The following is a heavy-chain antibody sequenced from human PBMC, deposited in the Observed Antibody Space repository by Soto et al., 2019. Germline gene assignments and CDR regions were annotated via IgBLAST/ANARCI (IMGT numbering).Heavy chain of an antibody. J-gene: IGHJ4*02. V-gene: IGHV1-58*01. CDR3: AVYYYDSSGYYRSLDY. Sequence: SVKVSCKASGFTFTNSAVQWVRQARGQRLEWIGWIVVGSGNTNYAQKFQERVTITRDMSTSTAYMELSSLRSEDTAVYYCAVYYYDSSGYYRSLDYWGQGTLVTDSS. D-gene: IGHD3-22*01. CDR1: GFTFTNSA. CDR2: IVVGSGNT.